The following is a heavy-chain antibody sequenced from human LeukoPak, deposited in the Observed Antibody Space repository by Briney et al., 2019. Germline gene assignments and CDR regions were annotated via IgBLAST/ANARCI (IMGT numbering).Heavy chain of an antibody. D-gene: IGHD2-2*01. J-gene: IGHJ4*02. Sequence: PETLSLTCTVSGGSISSYYWSWIRQPPGKGLEWIGYIYTSGSTNYNPSLKSRVTISVDTSKNQFSLKLSSVTAADTAVYYCARQSDVVVPAAFDYWGQGTLVTVSS. CDR3: ARQSDVVVPAAFDY. V-gene: IGHV4-4*09. CDR2: IYTSGST. CDR1: GGSISSYY.